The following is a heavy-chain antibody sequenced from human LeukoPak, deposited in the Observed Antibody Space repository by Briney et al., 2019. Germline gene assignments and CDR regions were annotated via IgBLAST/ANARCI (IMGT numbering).Heavy chain of an antibody. D-gene: IGHD5-12*01. J-gene: IGHJ4*02. Sequence: SETLSLTCAVYGGSFSGYYWRCIRQPPGKGLEWIGEINHSGSTNYNPSLKSRVTISVDTSKNQFSLKLSSVTAADTAVYYCARGVIRLPFDYWGQGTLVTVSS. CDR3: ARGVIRLPFDY. CDR1: GGSFSGYY. V-gene: IGHV4-34*01. CDR2: INHSGST.